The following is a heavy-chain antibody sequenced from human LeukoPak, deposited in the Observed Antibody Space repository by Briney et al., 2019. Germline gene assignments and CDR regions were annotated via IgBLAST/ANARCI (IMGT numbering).Heavy chain of an antibody. CDR1: GFTFISSG. CDR2: ISYDGSNK. Sequence: GGSLRLSCAASGFTFISSGMHWVRQAPGKGLEWVAFISYDGSNKYYADSVKGRFTISRDNSKNTLYLQMNSLRAEDTAVYYCGNFWSNLTAVRGQGTMVTVSS. D-gene: IGHD3-3*01. J-gene: IGHJ3*01. V-gene: IGHV3-30*03. CDR3: GNFWSNLTAV.